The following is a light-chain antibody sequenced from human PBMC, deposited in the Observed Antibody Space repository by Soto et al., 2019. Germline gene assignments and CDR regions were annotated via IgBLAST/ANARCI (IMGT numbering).Light chain of an antibody. CDR2: GAS. V-gene: IGKV3-20*01. CDR3: QQYGRTPYT. J-gene: IGKJ2*01. CDR1: QSVSSSY. Sequence: EIVLTQSPGTLSLSPGERATLSCRASQSVSSSYLAWYQHKPGQAPRLLIYGASSRATGIPDRFSGSGSGTDFTFTISRLEPEDFAVYYCQQYGRTPYTFDQGTKLEIK.